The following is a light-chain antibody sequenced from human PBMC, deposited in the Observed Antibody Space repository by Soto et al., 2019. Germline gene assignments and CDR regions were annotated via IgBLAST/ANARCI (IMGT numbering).Light chain of an antibody. CDR1: QSVSSSY. V-gene: IGKV3-20*01. Sequence: EIVLTQSPGTLSLSPGERATLSCRASQSVSSSYLAWYQQTPGQAPRLLIDGASSRATAIPDMFSGSGSGTDFTLTISILAPEDFVVYYCQEYGSSSSTFGQGTKVEIK. CDR2: GAS. J-gene: IGKJ1*01. CDR3: QEYGSSSST.